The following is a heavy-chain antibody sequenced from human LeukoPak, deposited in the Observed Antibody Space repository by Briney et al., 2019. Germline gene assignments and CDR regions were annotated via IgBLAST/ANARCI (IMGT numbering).Heavy chain of an antibody. Sequence: SETLSLSCAVSGGSISGTTYYWAWIRQPPGKGLEWIGSMYYSGNTYYNPSLNSRVTISVDTSDNQFSLKLSSVTAVDTAVYYCARHGTRDGSGWYLIDVWGQGILVSVSS. J-gene: IGHJ4*02. CDR2: MYYSGNT. CDR3: ARHGTRDGSGWYLIDV. CDR1: GGSISGTTYY. V-gene: IGHV4-39*01. D-gene: IGHD6-19*01.